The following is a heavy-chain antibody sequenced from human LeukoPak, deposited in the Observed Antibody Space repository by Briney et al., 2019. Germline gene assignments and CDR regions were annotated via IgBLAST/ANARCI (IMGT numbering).Heavy chain of an antibody. CDR3: ARDSNTHYYYYYYMDV. CDR1: GFTFSSYW. D-gene: IGHD2-2*01. J-gene: IGHJ6*03. V-gene: IGHV3-7*01. Sequence: GGSLRLSCAASGFTFSSYWMSWVRQAPGKGREWVANIKQDGSEKYYVDSVKGRFTISRDNAKNSLYLQMNSLRAEDTAVYYCARDSNTHYYYYYYMDVWGKGTTVTVSS. CDR2: IKQDGSEK.